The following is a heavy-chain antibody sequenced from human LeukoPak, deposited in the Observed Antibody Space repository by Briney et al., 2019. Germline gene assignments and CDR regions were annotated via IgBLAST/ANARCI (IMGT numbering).Heavy chain of an antibody. Sequence: SETLSLTCTVSGGSISGSSYYWGWIRQPPGKGLEWIGSIYYSGSTYYNPSLKSRVTISVDTSKNQFSLKLSSVTAADTAVYYCASTYGDYYYYYYMDVWGKGTTVTISS. CDR1: GGSISGSSYY. D-gene: IGHD4-17*01. J-gene: IGHJ6*03. CDR2: IYYSGST. CDR3: ASTYGDYYYYYYMDV. V-gene: IGHV4-39*01.